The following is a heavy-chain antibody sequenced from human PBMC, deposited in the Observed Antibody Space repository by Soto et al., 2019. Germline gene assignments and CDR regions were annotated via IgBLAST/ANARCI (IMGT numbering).Heavy chain of an antibody. V-gene: IGHV5-51*01. D-gene: IGHD6-19*01. J-gene: IGHJ4*02. CDR3: TSSLGLGLVPY. CDR2: IYPGDSDT. Sequence: PVEPLKISKSGAGYSVTSYWSCWERQMPGKGLEWMGIIYPGDSDTRYSPSFQGQVTISADKSISTAYLQWSSLKASDTAMYYCTSSLGLGLVPYWGQGTLVTVSS. CDR1: GYSVTSYW.